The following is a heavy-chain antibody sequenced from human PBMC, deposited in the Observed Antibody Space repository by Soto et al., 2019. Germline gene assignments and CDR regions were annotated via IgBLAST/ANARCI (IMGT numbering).Heavy chain of an antibody. J-gene: IGHJ6*02. Sequence: GGSMRLSCAASGFTFSSYAMSWVRQAPGKGLEWVSAISGGGGSTYYADSVKGRFTISRDNSKNTLYLQMNSLRAEDTAVYYCAKAGYCSGGSCPEGDVWGQGTTVTVSS. CDR2: ISGGGGST. CDR1: GFTFSSYA. V-gene: IGHV3-23*01. D-gene: IGHD2-15*01. CDR3: AKAGYCSGGSCPEGDV.